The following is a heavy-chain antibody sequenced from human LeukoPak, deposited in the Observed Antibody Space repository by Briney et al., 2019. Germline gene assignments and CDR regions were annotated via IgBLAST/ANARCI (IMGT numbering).Heavy chain of an antibody. Sequence: PGGSLRLSCSASGFTFSKYAMHWVRKAPGKVLEWVSIITASGGSASYADSVKGRFTISRDNSKNTLYLQIHSLGAEDTAVYYCARGASSATRYLDYWGQGTLVTVSS. V-gene: IGHV3-23*01. CDR3: ARGASSATRYLDY. J-gene: IGHJ4*02. CDR2: ITASGGSA. D-gene: IGHD4-17*01. CDR1: GFTFSKYA.